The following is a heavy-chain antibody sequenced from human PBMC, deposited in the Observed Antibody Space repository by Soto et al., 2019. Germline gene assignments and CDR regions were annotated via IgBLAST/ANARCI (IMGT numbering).Heavy chain of an antibody. CDR1: GCSLSSGGYY. CDR2: IYYSGST. V-gene: IGHV4-31*03. J-gene: IGHJ4*02. CDR3: ARHFSVDYFDY. Sequence: PSETLSLTCPFSGCSLSSGGYYWSWIRQHPGKGLEWIGYIYYSGSTYYNPSLKSRVTISVDTSKNQFSLKLSSVTAADTAVYYCARHFSVDYFDYWGQGALVTVSS.